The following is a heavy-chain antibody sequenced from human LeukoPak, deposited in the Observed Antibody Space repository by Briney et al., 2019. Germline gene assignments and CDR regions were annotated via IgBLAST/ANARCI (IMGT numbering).Heavy chain of an antibody. D-gene: IGHD1-26*01. CDR1: GGSFSGYY. CDR2: INHSGST. CDR3: ARGIVGATIFPSNYFDY. V-gene: IGHV4-34*01. Sequence: SETLSLTCAVYGGSFSGYYWGWIRQPPGKGLEWIGEINHSGSTNYNPSLKSRVTISVDTSKNQFSLKLSSVTAADTAVYYCARGIVGATIFPSNYFDYWGQGTLVTVSS. J-gene: IGHJ4*02.